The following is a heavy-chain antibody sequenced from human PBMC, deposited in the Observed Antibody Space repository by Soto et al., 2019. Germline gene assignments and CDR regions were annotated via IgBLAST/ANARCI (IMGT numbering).Heavy chain of an antibody. Sequence: VQLVESGGGLVKPGGSLRLSCVASGLTFNNAWMSWVRQAPGKGLEWIGRIKSRLDGGTTDYGAPAKGRFTTSRDDSKSTLYLQMNNLKIEDTAVDYCSTFCGDYGLTFQQWGRGSLVAVS. J-gene: IGHJ1*01. CDR1: GLTFNNAW. D-gene: IGHD4-17*01. V-gene: IGHV3-15*01. CDR3: STFCGDYGLTFQQ. CDR2: IKSRLDGGTT.